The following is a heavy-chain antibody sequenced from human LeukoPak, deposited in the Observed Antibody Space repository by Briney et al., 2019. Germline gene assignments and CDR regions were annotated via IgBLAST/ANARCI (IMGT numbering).Heavy chain of an antibody. CDR1: GFTFSDYY. CDR2: VLSRAGGGTI. D-gene: IGHD5-12*01. Sequence: GGSLRLSCAASGFTFSDYYMSWIRQAPGKGLEWVGRVLSRAGGGTIDYAAPVKGRFTISRDDSKNALFLQMNSLRTEDTAVYYCVTGGGYNGLDYWGQGALVTVSS. CDR3: VTGGGYNGLDY. J-gene: IGHJ4*02. V-gene: IGHV3-15*01.